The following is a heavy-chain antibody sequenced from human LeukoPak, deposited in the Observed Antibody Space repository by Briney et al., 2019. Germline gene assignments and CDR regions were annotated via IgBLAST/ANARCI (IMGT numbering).Heavy chain of an antibody. CDR2: FDPEDGET. D-gene: IGHD3-22*01. CDR1: GYTLTELS. Sequence: GASVKVSCKVSGYTLTELSMHWVRQAPGKGLEWMGGFDPEDGETIYAQKFQGRVTITADESTSTAYMELSSLRSEDTAVYYCARTSMYYYDSSGYEFDYFDYWGQGTLVTVSS. J-gene: IGHJ4*02. CDR3: ARTSMYYYDSSGYEFDYFDY. V-gene: IGHV1-24*01.